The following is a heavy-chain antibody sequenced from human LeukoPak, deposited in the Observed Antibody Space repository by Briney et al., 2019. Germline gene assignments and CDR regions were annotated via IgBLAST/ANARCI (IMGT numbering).Heavy chain of an antibody. D-gene: IGHD4-23*01. Sequence: GESLRISCKGSGYTFTSYWISWVRQMPGKGLEWMGRIDPRDSYTNYSPSFQGHVTISADKSISTAYLQWSSLKASDTAKFYCARLYRSGGNPPRSYGMDVWGQGTTVTVSS. CDR2: IDPRDSYT. V-gene: IGHV5-10-1*01. J-gene: IGHJ6*02. CDR1: GYTFTSYW. CDR3: ARLYRSGGNPPRSYGMDV.